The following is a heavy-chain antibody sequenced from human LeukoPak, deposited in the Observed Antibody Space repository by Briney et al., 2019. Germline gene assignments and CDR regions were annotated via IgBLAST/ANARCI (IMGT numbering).Heavy chain of an antibody. J-gene: IGHJ5*02. V-gene: IGHV4-30-4*01. Sequence: PSETLSLTCTVSGGSISSGDYYWSWIRQPPGKGLEWIGDIYYRGSTYYNPSLKSRFTISVHTSKNQFSLKLSSVPAADPAVYYCARAGSWFGELFGNWFDPWGQGTLVTVSS. CDR3: ARAGSWFGELFGNWFDP. CDR2: IYYRGST. CDR1: GGSISSGDYY. D-gene: IGHD3-10*01.